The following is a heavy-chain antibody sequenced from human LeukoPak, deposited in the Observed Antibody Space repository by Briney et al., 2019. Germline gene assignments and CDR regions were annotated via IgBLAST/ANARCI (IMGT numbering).Heavy chain of an antibody. Sequence: QPGGSLRLSCAASGFTVSSNYMSWVRQAPGKGLEWVSVIYSGGSTYYADSVKGRFTISRDNSKNTLYLQMNSLRAEDTAVYYCAKSYYGSGSYYNTYWGQGTLVTVSS. CDR2: IYSGGST. CDR1: GFTVSSNY. V-gene: IGHV3-53*01. J-gene: IGHJ4*02. D-gene: IGHD3-10*01. CDR3: AKSYYGSGSYYNTY.